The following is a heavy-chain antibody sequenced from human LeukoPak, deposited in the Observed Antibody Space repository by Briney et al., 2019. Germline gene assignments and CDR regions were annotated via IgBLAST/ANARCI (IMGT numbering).Heavy chain of an antibody. Sequence: GGSLRLSCAASGFTFSSYWMHWVRQVPGKGLVWVSRIKSDGSSTSYADSVKGRFTISRDNAKSTLYLQMNSLRAEDTAVYYCARAWGIDYWGQGTLVTVSS. CDR3: ARAWGIDY. CDR2: IKSDGSST. V-gene: IGHV3-74*01. J-gene: IGHJ4*02. D-gene: IGHD7-27*01. CDR1: GFTFSSYW.